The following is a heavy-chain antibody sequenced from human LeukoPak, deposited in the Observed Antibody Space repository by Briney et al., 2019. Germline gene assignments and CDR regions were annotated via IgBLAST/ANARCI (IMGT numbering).Heavy chain of an antibody. Sequence: GGSLRLSCAASGFTFSSYGMHWVRQAPGKGLEWVAFIRYDGSNKYYADSVKGRFTISRDNSRNTLYLQMNSLRAEDTAVYYCAKDYSKTSYYGSGTYYRPNWFDPWGQGTLVTVSS. D-gene: IGHD3-10*01. V-gene: IGHV3-30*02. J-gene: IGHJ5*02. CDR3: AKDYSKTSYYGSGTYYRPNWFDP. CDR1: GFTFSSYG. CDR2: IRYDGSNK.